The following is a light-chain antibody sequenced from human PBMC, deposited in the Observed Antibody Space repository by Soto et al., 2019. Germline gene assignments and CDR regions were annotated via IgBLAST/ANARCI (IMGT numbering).Light chain of an antibody. CDR1: QPISTY. V-gene: IGKV1-39*01. CDR3: QQYNSS. CDR2: AAS. Sequence: DIQMTQSPSSLSASVGDRVTITCRASQPISTYLNWYHQKPEKAPKLLIYAASSLQSGVPSRFSGSGSGTDFTLTISSLQPEDFATYYCQQYNSSFGQGTKVDIK. J-gene: IGKJ2*01.